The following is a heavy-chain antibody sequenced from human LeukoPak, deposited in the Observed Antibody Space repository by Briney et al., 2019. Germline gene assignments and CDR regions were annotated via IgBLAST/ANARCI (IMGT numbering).Heavy chain of an antibody. CDR3: ARGFYGGYYYYYYMDV. CDR2: IYPGDSDT. D-gene: IGHD4/OR15-4a*01. CDR1: GYIFSDFW. J-gene: IGHJ6*03. V-gene: IGHV5-51*01. Sequence: GESLKISCKGSGYIFSDFWIVWVRQMPGQGLEWMGIIYPGDSDTRYSPSFQGQVTISADKSISTAYLQWSSLKASDTAMYYCARGFYGGYYYYYYMDVWGKGTTVTISS.